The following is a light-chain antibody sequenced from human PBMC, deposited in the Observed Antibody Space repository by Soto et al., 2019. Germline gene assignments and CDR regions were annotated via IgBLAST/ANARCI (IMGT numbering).Light chain of an antibody. J-gene: IGLJ2*01. CDR2: EVS. CDR1: TSDIGNYDF. V-gene: IGLV2-14*01. Sequence: QFALTHPASVSGPPGQSFTISCTGTTSDIGNYDFVSWYQQVPGTAPKAMIYEVSSRPSGVSNRFSGSKSGNTASLTISGLQAEDEAYYYCSSYTTSTSFILFGGGTKVTVL. CDR3: SSYTTSTSFIL.